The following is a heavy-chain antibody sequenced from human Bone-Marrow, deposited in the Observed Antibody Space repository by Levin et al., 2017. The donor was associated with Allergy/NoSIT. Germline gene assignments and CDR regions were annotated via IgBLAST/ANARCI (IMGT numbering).Heavy chain of an antibody. Sequence: GESLKISCAASGFTFDDYGMNWVRQAPGKGLEWVSGINWNGGSTGYADSVKGRFTISRDNAKNSLYLQMNSLRAEDTALYYCARVSGTPRGSSDYWGQGTLVTVSS. CDR2: INWNGGST. CDR3: ARVSGTPRGSSDY. CDR1: GFTFDDYG. V-gene: IGHV3-20*04. J-gene: IGHJ4*02. D-gene: IGHD3-10*01.